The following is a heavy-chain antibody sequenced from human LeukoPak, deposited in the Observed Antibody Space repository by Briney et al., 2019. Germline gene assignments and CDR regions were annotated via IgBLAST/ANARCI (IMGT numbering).Heavy chain of an antibody. CDR2: IRYDGSNK. Sequence: GGSLRLSCAASGFTFSSYGMHWVRQAPGKGLEWVAFIRYDGSNKYYADSVKGRFTISRDNSKNTLYLQMSSLRAEDTAVYYCAKDLGSTYYFDYWGQGTLVTVSS. D-gene: IGHD2-15*01. V-gene: IGHV3-30*02. J-gene: IGHJ4*02. CDR3: AKDLGSTYYFDY. CDR1: GFTFSSYG.